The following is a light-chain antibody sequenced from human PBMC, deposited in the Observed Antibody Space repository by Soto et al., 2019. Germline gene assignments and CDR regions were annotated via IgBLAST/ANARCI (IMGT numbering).Light chain of an antibody. CDR3: QQYGSSRLT. CDR2: GAS. V-gene: IGKV3-20*01. J-gene: IGKJ4*01. Sequence: EIVLTHSPATLSLSPGEIATLSCRASQSLSTSLAWYQQKPGQAPRLLIYGASSRATGIPDRFSGSGSGTDFTLTISRLEPEDFAVYYCQQYGSSRLTFGGGTKVDIK. CDR1: QSLSTS.